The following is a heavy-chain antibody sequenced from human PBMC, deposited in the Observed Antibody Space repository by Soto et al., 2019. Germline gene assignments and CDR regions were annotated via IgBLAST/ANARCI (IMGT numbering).Heavy chain of an antibody. J-gene: IGHJ4*02. CDR1: GYTFTEYY. CDR3: ARSYSTSGEFDY. D-gene: IGHD6-6*01. V-gene: IGHV1-2*02. Sequence: ASVKVSCKASGYTFTEYYLYWVRQAPGQGPGWLGGINPRTGDTNQAQKFQGRVTMTRDMSLTTAYMELHRLTSDDTAVYYCARSYSTSGEFDYWGQGTLVTVSS. CDR2: INPRTGDT.